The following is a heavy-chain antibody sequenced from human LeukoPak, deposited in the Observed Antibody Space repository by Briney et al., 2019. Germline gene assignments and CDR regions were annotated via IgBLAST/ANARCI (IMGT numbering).Heavy chain of an antibody. J-gene: IGHJ4*02. CDR1: GVTFSSYW. D-gene: IGHD2-8*01. V-gene: IGHV3-74*03. Sequence: GGSLRLSCVGSGVTFSSYWMHWVRQAPGKGLVWVSRVKSDGSTTTYADSVKGRFTVSRDNAKNTLYLQMNSLRAEDTVVYYCARGYCTNGVCYFDYWGQGTLVTVSS. CDR3: ARGYCTNGVCYFDY. CDR2: VKSDGSTT.